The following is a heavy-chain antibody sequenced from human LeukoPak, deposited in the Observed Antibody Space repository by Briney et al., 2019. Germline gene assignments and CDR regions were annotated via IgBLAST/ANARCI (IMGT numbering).Heavy chain of an antibody. D-gene: IGHD1-26*01. CDR1: GFTFTTYS. CDR2: ISSGSSTI. J-gene: IGHJ4*02. CDR3: ASLRGATDN. V-gene: IGHV3-48*04. Sequence: GGSLRLSCATSGFTFTTYSMTWVRQAPGKGLEWVSYISSGSSTIYYVDSVKGRFTISRDNAKNSLYLQMNSLRAEDTAVYYCASLRGATDNWGQGTVVTVSS.